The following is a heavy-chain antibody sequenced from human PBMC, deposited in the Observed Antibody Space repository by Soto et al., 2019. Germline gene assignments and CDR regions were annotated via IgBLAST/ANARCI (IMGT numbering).Heavy chain of an antibody. Sequence: GGSLRLSCAASGFTFSSYWMSWVRQAPGKGLEWVSNIKQDGSDTYYVDSVKGRFTISRDNDKNSLYLQMNRLRAEDTAVYYCAGGVGAVGASRGEYYDGMDVWGQGTMVTVSS. J-gene: IGHJ6*02. CDR1: GFTFSSYW. V-gene: IGHV3-7*01. CDR2: IKQDGSDT. CDR3: AGGVGAVGASRGEYYDGMDV. D-gene: IGHD2-15*01.